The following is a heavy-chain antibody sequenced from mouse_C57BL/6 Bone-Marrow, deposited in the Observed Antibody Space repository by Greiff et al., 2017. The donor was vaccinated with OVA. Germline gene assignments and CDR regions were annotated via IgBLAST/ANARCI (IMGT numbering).Heavy chain of an antibody. CDR3: AEKLGRVAY. D-gene: IGHD4-1*01. CDR2: IYPRSGNT. J-gene: IGHJ3*01. V-gene: IGHV1-81*01. CDR1: GYTFTSYG. Sequence: VQLVESGAELARPGASVKLSCKASGYTFTSYGISWVKQRTGQGLEWIGEIYPRSGNTYYNEKFKGKATLTADKSSSTAYMELRSLTSEDSAVYFCAEKLGRVAYWGQGTLVTVSA.